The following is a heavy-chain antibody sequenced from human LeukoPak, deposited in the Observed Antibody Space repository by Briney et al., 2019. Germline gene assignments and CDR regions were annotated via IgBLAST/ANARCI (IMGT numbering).Heavy chain of an antibody. Sequence: ASVKVSCKASGYTLTGYYMHWVRQAPGQGLEWMGIINPSGGSTSYAQKFQGRVTMTRDTSTSTVYMELSSLRSEDTAVYYCARDVCSSTSCYTHSNYFDYWGQGTLVTVSS. CDR1: GYTLTGYY. V-gene: IGHV1-46*01. CDR3: ARDVCSSTSCYTHSNYFDY. D-gene: IGHD2-2*02. CDR2: INPSGGST. J-gene: IGHJ4*02.